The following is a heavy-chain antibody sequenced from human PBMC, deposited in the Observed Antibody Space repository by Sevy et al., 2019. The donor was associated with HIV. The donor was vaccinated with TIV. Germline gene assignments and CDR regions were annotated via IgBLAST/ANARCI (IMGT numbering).Heavy chain of an antibody. CDR1: KFTFSDYY. J-gene: IGHJ2*01. D-gene: IGHD3-3*01. CDR3: ARDGDLLYFDF. Sequence: GGSLRLSCAASKFTFSDYYMSWIRQAPGKGLEWVSYISNSGSTIYYANSVKGRFTISRDNAQSTMYLEMNRLRAEDTAVYYGARDGDLLYFDFWGRGTLVTVSS. V-gene: IGHV3-11*01. CDR2: ISNSGSTI.